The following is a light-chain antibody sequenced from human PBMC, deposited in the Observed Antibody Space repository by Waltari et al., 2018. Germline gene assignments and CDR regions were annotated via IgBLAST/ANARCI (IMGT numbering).Light chain of an antibody. CDR3: QQYNSYLFT. Sequence: DIQMTQSPSTLSASVGDRVTITCRANQSISSWLAWYQQKPGKAPKLLIYKAASLEIGVPSRFSGSGSGTEFTLTISSLQPDDVATYYCQQYNSYLFTFGPGTKVDIK. CDR1: QSISSW. J-gene: IGKJ3*01. V-gene: IGKV1-5*03. CDR2: KAA.